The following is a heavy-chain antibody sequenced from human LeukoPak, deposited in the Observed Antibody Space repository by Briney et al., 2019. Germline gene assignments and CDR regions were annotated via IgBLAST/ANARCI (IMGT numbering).Heavy chain of an antibody. V-gene: IGHV1-8*03. CDR2: MNPSSGST. CDR3: ARGRSAMRMDV. CDR1: GYTFTSYD. J-gene: IGHJ6*04. Sequence: ASVKVSCKASGYTFTSYDINWVRQATGQGLEWMGVMNPSSGSTGYAQKFQGRVTISRNISISTAYMELSTLRSEDTAVYYCARGRSAMRMDVWGKGTTVTVSS. D-gene: IGHD2-2*01.